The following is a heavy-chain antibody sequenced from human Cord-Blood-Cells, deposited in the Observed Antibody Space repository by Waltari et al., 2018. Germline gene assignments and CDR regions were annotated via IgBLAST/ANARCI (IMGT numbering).Heavy chain of an antibody. J-gene: IGHJ4*02. CDR2: INPNSGGT. Sequence: QVQLVQSGAEVKKPGASVKVSCKASGYTFTGYSMPWVRQAPGQGLEWMGWINPNSGGTNYAQKFQGRVTMTRDTSISTAYMELSRLRSDDTAVYYCARDQVYYGSGSYYDYWGQGTLVTVSS. V-gene: IGHV1-2*02. CDR1: GYTFTGYS. CDR3: ARDQVYYGSGSYYDY. D-gene: IGHD3-10*01.